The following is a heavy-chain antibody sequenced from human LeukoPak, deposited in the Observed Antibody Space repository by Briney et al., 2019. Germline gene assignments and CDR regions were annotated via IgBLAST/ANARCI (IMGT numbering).Heavy chain of an antibody. Sequence: GGSLRLSCAASGFTFSSYGMHWVPRAPGKGVEWVAVILYDGSNKYYADSVKGRLTISRDNSKNTLYLQMNSLRAEDTAVYYCAKDLGGGDGMDVWGQGTTVTVSS. CDR2: ILYDGSNK. V-gene: IGHV3-30*18. CDR1: GFTFSSYG. D-gene: IGHD3-16*01. J-gene: IGHJ6*02. CDR3: AKDLGGGDGMDV.